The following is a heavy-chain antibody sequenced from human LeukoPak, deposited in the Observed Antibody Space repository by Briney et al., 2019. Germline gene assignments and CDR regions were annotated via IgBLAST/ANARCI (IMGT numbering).Heavy chain of an antibody. CDR1: GFTFSSYS. J-gene: IGHJ3*02. D-gene: IGHD3-10*01. V-gene: IGHV3-21*01. CDR2: ISSSSSYI. Sequence: GGSLRLSCAASGFTFSSYSMNWVRQAPGKGLEWVSSISSSSSYIYYADSVKGRFTISRDNSKNTLDLQMNSLRAEDTAIYYCAKGVGYYYASRAFDMWGQGTMVTVSS. CDR3: AKGVGYYYASRAFDM.